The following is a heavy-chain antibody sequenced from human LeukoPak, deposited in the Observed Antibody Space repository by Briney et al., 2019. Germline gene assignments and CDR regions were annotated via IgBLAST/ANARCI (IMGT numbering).Heavy chain of an antibody. CDR3: ARVGTSGWHYFDD. D-gene: IGHD6-19*01. CDR2: IYTSAST. Sequence: SETLSLTCTVSGGSISNYYWSWIRQPAGKGLEWIGHIYTSASTNYNPSLKSRVTMSLDTSKNQFSLELNSVTAADTAAYYCARVGTSGWHYFDDWGQGTLVTVSS. J-gene: IGHJ4*02. CDR1: GGSISNYY. V-gene: IGHV4-4*07.